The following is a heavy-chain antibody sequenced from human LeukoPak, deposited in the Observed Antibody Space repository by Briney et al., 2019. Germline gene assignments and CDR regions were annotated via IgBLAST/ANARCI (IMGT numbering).Heavy chain of an antibody. CDR1: GFTVSSNY. CDR2: IYSGGST. D-gene: IGHD1-20*01. V-gene: IGHV3-66*01. Sequence: GGSLRLSCAASGFTVSSNYMNWVRQAPGKGLEWVSVIYSGGSTYYADSVKGRFTISRDNSKNTLYLQMNSLRAEDTAVYYCAREGINWRDSKTFDYWGQGTLVTVSS. CDR3: AREGINWRDSKTFDY. J-gene: IGHJ4*02.